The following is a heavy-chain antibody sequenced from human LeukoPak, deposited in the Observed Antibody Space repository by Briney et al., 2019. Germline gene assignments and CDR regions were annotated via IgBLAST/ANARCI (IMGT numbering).Heavy chain of an antibody. CDR1: GGSISSGDYY. D-gene: IGHD2-15*01. J-gene: IGHJ4*02. V-gene: IGHV4-30-4*08. CDR3: ARDIHIKSRSIGY. CDR2: IYYSGST. Sequence: SETLSLTCTVSGGSISSGDYYWSWIRQPPEKGLEWIGYIYYSGSTYYNPSLKSRVTISVDTSKNQFSLKLSSVTAADTAVYYCARDIHIKSRSIGYWGQGTLVTVSS.